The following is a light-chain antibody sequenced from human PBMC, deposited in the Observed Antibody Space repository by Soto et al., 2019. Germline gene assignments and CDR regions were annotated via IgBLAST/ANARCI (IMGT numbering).Light chain of an antibody. CDR2: GAS. J-gene: IGKJ1*01. V-gene: IGKV3-20*01. CDR1: QSVSSY. Sequence: EIVLTQSPGTLSLSPGERATLSCRASQSVSSYLAWYQQKPGQAPRLLISGASSRAADIPDRFSGSGSGTDFTLTINRLEPEDFAVYYCQQYDSSPRTFGQGTKVDI. CDR3: QQYDSSPRT.